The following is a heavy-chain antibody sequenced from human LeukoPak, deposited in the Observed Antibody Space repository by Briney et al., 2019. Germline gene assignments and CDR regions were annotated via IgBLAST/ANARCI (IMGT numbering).Heavy chain of an antibody. V-gene: IGHV3-23*01. D-gene: IGHD5-12*01. CDR1: GFTFSSYG. J-gene: IGHJ4*02. CDR2: ISGSGGST. CDR3: ARLEVTVVATIDY. Sequence: GGSLRLSCAASGFTFSSYGMSWVRQAPGKGLEWVSGISGSGGSTYNADSVKGRFTISRDNSKNTLYLQMNSLRAEDTAVYYCARLEVTVVATIDYWGQGTLVTVSS.